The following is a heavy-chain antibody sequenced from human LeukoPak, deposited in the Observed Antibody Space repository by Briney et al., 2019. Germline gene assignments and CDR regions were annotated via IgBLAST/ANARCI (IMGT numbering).Heavy chain of an antibody. CDR3: AKDLTYGDSVFVFDY. J-gene: IGHJ4*02. CDR2: IKQDGSEK. Sequence: PGGSLRLSCAASGFTFSSYWMSWVRQAPGKGLEWVANIKQDGSEKYYVDSVKGRFTISRDNAKNSLYLQMNSLRAEDTAAYYCAKDLTYGDSVFVFDYWGQGTLVTVSS. V-gene: IGHV3-7*01. CDR1: GFTFSSYW. D-gene: IGHD4-17*01.